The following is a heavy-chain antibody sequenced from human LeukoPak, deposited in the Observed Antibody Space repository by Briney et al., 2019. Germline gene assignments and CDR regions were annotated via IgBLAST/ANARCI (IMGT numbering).Heavy chain of an antibody. V-gene: IGHV1-46*01. CDR3: ARARGCSGYDGGFDY. CDR1: GYTFTSYY. J-gene: IGHJ4*02. CDR2: INPSGGST. D-gene: IGHD5-12*01. Sequence: ASVKVSCKASGYTFTSYYMHWVRQAPGQGLEWMGIINPSGGSTSYAQKFQGRVTVTRDTSTSTVYMELSSLRSEDTAVYYCARARGCSGYDGGFDYWGQGTLVTVSS.